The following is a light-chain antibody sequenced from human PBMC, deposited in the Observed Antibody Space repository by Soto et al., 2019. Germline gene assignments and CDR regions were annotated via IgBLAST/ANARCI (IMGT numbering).Light chain of an antibody. CDR3: QQYNDYSWT. V-gene: IGKV1-5*03. CDR2: KAS. CDR1: QSISIW. Sequence: DIQMTQSPSTLSAAVGDRVAITCRASQSISIWLAWYQQKPGKAHKLLIYKASSLESGVPSRFSGSGSGTEFTLTISSLQPDDFATYYCQQYNDYSWTFGQGTKVAIK. J-gene: IGKJ1*01.